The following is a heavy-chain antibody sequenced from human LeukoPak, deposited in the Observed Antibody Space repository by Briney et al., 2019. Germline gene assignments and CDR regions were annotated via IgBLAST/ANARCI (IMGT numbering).Heavy chain of an antibody. CDR1: GGSISSGGYY. Sequence: SETLSLTCTVSGGSISSGGYYWSWIRQPPGKGLEWIGYIYYSGSTYYNPSLKSRVTISVDTSKNQFSLKLSSVTAADTAVYYCAREWRLTYYYDSSGYAYFDYWGKGTLVTVSS. V-gene: IGHV4-30-4*01. D-gene: IGHD3-22*01. CDR3: AREWRLTYYYDSSGYAYFDY. CDR2: IYYSGST. J-gene: IGHJ4*02.